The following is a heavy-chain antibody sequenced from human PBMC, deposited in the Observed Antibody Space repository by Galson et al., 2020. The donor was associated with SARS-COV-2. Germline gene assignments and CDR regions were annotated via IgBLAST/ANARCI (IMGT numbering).Heavy chain of an antibody. CDR3: ARGGGGGDTSWFDP. V-gene: IGHV4-59*01. D-gene: IGHD3-16*01. Sequence: ASETLSLTCTVSGAYIISYYWSWIRQPPGKGLEWIGYITYRGSTKYNPSLKSRVTISVDTSKKQFSLNLNAVTAADTAIYYCARGGGGGDTSWFDPWGQGTLVTVSS. CDR1: GAYIISYY. CDR2: ITYRGST. J-gene: IGHJ5*02.